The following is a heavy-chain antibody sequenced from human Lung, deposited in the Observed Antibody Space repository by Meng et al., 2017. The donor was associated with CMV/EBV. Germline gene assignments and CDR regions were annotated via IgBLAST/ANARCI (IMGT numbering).Heavy chain of an antibody. V-gene: IGHV4-39*07. CDR3: VRGTVFGAGYYGMDV. CDR2: IFYTGNT. J-gene: IGHJ6*02. Sequence: SETXSLXCTVSGGSISSGTYYWGWIRQAPGKGLDWVGSIFYTGNTDYNPSLKSRLIMSVDTSTNQFSLTLISVTAADTAVYYCVRGTVFGAGYYGMDVWGQGXPVTFSS. D-gene: IGHD3-3*01. CDR1: GGSISSGTYY.